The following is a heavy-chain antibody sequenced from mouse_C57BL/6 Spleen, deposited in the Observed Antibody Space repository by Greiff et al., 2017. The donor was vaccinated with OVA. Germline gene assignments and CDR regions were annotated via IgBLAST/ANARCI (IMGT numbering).Heavy chain of an antibody. CDR2: IHPTSGST. Sequence: QVQLQQPGAELVKPGASVKLSCKASGYTFTSYWMHWVKQRPGQGLEWIGMIHPTSGSTNYNEKFKSKATLTVDKSSSTAYMQLSSLTSEDSAVYYCARKGFITTDYAMDYWGQGTSVTFSS. D-gene: IGHD1-1*01. V-gene: IGHV1-64*01. CDR1: GYTFTSYW. CDR3: ARKGFITTDYAMDY. J-gene: IGHJ4*01.